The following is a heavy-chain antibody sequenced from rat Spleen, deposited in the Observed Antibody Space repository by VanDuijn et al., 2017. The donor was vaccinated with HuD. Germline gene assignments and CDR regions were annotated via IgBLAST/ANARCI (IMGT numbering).Heavy chain of an antibody. CDR2: ISSGGST. Sequence: QVQLKESGPGLVQPSQTLSLTCTVSGFSLTSNGVSWVRQPPGKGLEWIAAISSGGSTYYNSALKSRLSISRDTSKRQVFLKMNSLQTEDTAIYFCTRRGPGLYTTDGGDYFDYWGQGVMVTVSS. D-gene: IGHD1-6*01. CDR1: GFSLTSNG. V-gene: IGHV2S12*01. CDR3: TRRGPGLYTTDGGDYFDY. J-gene: IGHJ2*01.